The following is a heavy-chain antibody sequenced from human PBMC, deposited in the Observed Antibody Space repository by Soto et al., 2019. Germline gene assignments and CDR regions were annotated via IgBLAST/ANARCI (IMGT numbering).Heavy chain of an antibody. J-gene: IGHJ5*02. V-gene: IGHV4-59*08. CDR2: IDYSGST. CDR3: AGFSDPGPYFDP. CDR1: GGSISSYY. D-gene: IGHD1-1*01. Sequence: PSETLSLTCTVSGGSISSYYWSWIRQPPGKGLEWIGYIDYSGSTNYNPSLKSRVTISVDTSKNQFSLKLRSVTASDTAVYYCAGFSDPGPYFDPWGQGTLVTVSS.